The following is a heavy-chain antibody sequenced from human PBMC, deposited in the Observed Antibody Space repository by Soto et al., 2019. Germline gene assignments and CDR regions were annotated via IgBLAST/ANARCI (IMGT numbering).Heavy chain of an antibody. J-gene: IGHJ4*02. V-gene: IGHV4-31*03. CDR2: IYYSGST. CDR1: GGSISSGGYY. CDR3: ARMEPELGISLYFDY. D-gene: IGHD7-27*01. Sequence: PSETLSLTCTVSGGSISSGGYYWSWIRQHPGKGLEWIGYIYYSGSTYYNPSLKSRVTISVDTSKNQFSLKLSSVTAADTAVYYCARMEPELGISLYFDYWGQGTLVTVSS.